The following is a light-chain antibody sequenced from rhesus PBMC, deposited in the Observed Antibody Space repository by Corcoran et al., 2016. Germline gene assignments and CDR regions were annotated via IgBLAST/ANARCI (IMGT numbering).Light chain of an antibody. Sequence: DIQMTQSPSSLSASVGDRVSITCRASQGITNDLAWYQQKPGETPKLLIYEASSLQSGIPSRFSCSASGTDFTLTISSLQSEDFATYYCQHYYSTPYSFGQGTKVEIK. CDR2: EAS. CDR3: QHYYSTPYS. CDR1: QGITND. V-gene: IGKV1-25*01. J-gene: IGKJ2*01.